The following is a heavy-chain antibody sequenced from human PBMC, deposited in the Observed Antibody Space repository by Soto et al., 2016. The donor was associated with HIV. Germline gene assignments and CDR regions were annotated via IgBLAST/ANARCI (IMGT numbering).Heavy chain of an antibody. D-gene: IGHD6-13*01. CDR2: ISYDGSNK. V-gene: IGHV3-30*04. J-gene: IGHJ1*01. CDR1: GFTFSSYA. CDR3: ARDLLPVAAAGGWYFQH. Sequence: VQLVESGGGVVQPGRSLRLSCAASGFTFSSYAMHWVRQAPGKGLEWVAVISYDGSNKYYADSVKGRFTISRDNSKNTLYLQMNSLRAEDTAVYYCARDLLPVAAAGGWYFQHWGQGTLVHRLL.